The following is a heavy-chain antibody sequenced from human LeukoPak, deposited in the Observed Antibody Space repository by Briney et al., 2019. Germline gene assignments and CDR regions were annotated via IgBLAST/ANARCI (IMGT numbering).Heavy chain of an antibody. CDR2: ISSSSSYI. V-gene: IGHV3-21*01. CDR1: GFTFSSYS. Sequence: PGGSLRLSCAASGFTFSSYSMNWVRQAPGKGLEWVSSISSSSSYIYYADSVKGRFTISRDNAKNSLYLQMNSLRAEDMAVYYCARDHVDTAMVRSYWGQGTLVTVSS. D-gene: IGHD5-18*01. J-gene: IGHJ4*02. CDR3: ARDHVDTAMVRSY.